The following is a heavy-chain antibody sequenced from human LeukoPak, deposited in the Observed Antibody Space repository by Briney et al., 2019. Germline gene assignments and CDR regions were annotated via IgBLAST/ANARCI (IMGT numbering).Heavy chain of an antibody. Sequence: GGSLRLSCAASGFTFSSYAMHWVRQAPGKGLEWVAVISYDGSNKYYADSVKGRFTISRDNSKNTLYLQMNSLRAEDTAVYYCAREGLRYFDWLFFYFDYWGQGTLVTVSS. V-gene: IGHV3-30*04. CDR3: AREGLRYFDWLFFYFDY. J-gene: IGHJ4*02. CDR1: GFTFSSYA. D-gene: IGHD3-9*01. CDR2: ISYDGSNK.